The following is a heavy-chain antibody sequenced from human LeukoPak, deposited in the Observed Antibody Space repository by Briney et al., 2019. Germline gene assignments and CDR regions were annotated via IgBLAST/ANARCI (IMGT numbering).Heavy chain of an antibody. D-gene: IGHD3-22*01. CDR1: GFTFSSYA. Sequence: PGGSLRLSCAASGFTFSSYAMSWVRQAPGKGLEYVSAISGSGGSTYYAHSVKGRFTISRDNSKNTLYLQMNSLRAEDTAVYYCAKVTYYYDSSGYYDYWGQGTLVTVSS. CDR2: ISGSGGST. J-gene: IGHJ4*02. V-gene: IGHV3-23*01. CDR3: AKVTYYYDSSGYYDY.